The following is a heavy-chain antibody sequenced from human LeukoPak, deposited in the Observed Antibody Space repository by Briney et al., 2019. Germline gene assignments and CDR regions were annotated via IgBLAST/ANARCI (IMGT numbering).Heavy chain of an antibody. CDR3: ASYPLYDSSGYYSETEYYFDY. D-gene: IGHD3-22*01. CDR1: GFTFSSYS. CDR2: ISSSSSYI. Sequence: GGSLRLSCAASGFTFSSYSMNWVRQAPGKGLEWVSSISSSSSYIYYADSVKSRFTISRDNAKNSLYLQTNSLRAEDTAVYYCASYPLYDSSGYYSETEYYFDYWGQGTLVTVSS. V-gene: IGHV3-21*01. J-gene: IGHJ4*02.